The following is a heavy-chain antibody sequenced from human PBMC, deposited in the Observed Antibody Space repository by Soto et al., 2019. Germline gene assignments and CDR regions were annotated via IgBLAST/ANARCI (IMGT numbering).Heavy chain of an antibody. CDR1: GYTFVSYG. CDR3: ARDQYFFDTSGYYDL. J-gene: IGHJ5*02. Sequence: QVQLVQSAAEVKKPGASVKVSCKTSGYTFVSYGISWVRQAPGQGLEWMGWISPYNGNTNFAQRFQGRVTLTTDTSTDIVYMDLWCLKSDDAAVYYCARDQYFFDTSGYYDLWGQGTLITVSS. D-gene: IGHD3-22*01. V-gene: IGHV1-18*04. CDR2: ISPYNGNT.